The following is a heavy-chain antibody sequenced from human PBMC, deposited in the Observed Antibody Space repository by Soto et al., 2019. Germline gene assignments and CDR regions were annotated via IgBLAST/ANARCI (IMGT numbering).Heavy chain of an antibody. D-gene: IGHD1-26*01. CDR2: IYYSGST. J-gene: IGHJ4*02. CDR3: ARLRWELPPNFDY. V-gene: IGHV4-39*01. Sequence: QLQLQESGPGLVKPSETLSLTCTVSAGSISSSTYYWGWIRQPPGKGLEWIGSIYYSGSTYYNPSLKSRVTLSVDTSKNQFSLKLSSVTAADTAVYYCARLRWELPPNFDYWGQGTLVTVSS. CDR1: AGSISSSTYY.